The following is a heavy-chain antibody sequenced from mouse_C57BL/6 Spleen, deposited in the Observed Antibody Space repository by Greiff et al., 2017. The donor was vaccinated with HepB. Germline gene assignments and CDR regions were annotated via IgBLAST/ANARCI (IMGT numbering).Heavy chain of an antibody. CDR2: IRLKSDNYAT. CDR3: TGAPLHYYGAFDY. D-gene: IGHD1-1*01. CDR1: GFTFSNYW. V-gene: IGHV6-3*01. J-gene: IGHJ2*01. Sequence: DVMLVESGGGLVQPGGSMKLSCVASGFTFSNYWMNWVRQSPEKGLEWVAQIRLKSDNYATHYAESVKGRFTISRDDSKSSVYLQMNNLRAEDTGIYYCTGAPLHYYGAFDYWGQGTTLTVSS.